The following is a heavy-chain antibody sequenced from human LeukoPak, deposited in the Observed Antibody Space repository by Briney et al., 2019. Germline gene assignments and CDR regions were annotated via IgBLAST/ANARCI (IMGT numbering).Heavy chain of an antibody. CDR3: ARGATVHSGIHDN. D-gene: IGHD2-15*01. Sequence: GGSLRLSCAASGFTFSSYAMSWVRQAPGKGLVWVSRINSDGSSTSYADSVKGRFTISRDNAKNTLYLQMNSLRAEDTAVYYCARGATVHSGIHDNWGQGTLVTVSS. V-gene: IGHV3-74*01. CDR1: GFTFSSYA. J-gene: IGHJ4*02. CDR2: INSDGSST.